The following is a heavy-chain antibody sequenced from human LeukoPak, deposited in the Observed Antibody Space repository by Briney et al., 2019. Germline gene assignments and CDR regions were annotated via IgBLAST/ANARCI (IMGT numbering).Heavy chain of an antibody. V-gene: IGHV4-59*01. CDR3: ARGRVSSSTWYSTYYYFFYMDF. Sequence: PSETLSLACTVSDDSITMYYWTRIRQPPGKGLEWIGYVDHTGSTKFNPSLNGRVSISRDTSNNFFSLRLRSVTAADTAVYFCARGRVSSSTWYSTYYYFFYMDFWGKGTTVTVSS. CDR2: VDHTGST. D-gene: IGHD4-11*01. J-gene: IGHJ6*03. CDR1: DDSITMYY.